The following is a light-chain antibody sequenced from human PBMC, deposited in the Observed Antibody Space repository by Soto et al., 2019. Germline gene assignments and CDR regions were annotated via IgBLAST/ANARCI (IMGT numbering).Light chain of an antibody. V-gene: IGKV1-39*01. Sequence: DIQMTQSPSSLSASVGDRVTITCRASQSITTYLNWYQQKPGKAPKLLICAASNLQSGVPSRFTGSGSGTDFALTFSSLQPEDFATYYCQQTKNIPYTFGQRTKLEIK. CDR1: QSITTY. J-gene: IGKJ2*01. CDR2: AAS. CDR3: QQTKNIPYT.